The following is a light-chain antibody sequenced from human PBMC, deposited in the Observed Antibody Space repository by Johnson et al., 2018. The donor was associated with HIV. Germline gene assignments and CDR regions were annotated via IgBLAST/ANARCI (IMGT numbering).Light chain of an antibody. Sequence: QAVLTQPPSVSAAPGQKVTISCSGTSSNIGNNYVSWYQQLPGTAPKLLIYDNNKRPSGIPDRFSGSKSATSATLGITGLQTGDDADYYCGTWDSSLSAYVFGTGTKVTVL. CDR1: SSNIGNNY. CDR2: DNN. CDR3: GTWDSSLSAYV. J-gene: IGLJ1*01. V-gene: IGLV1-51*01.